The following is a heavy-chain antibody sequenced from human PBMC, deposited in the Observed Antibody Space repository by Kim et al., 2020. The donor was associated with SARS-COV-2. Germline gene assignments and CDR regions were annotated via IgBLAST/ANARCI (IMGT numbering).Heavy chain of an antibody. CDR2: ISSRGITI. J-gene: IGHJ4*02. D-gene: IGHD6-19*01. V-gene: IGHV3-48*03. CDR1: GFTFSSYE. Sequence: GGSLTLSCAASGFTFSSYEMNWVRQSPGKGLEWVSYISSRGITIYYADSVKGRFTISRDNAKNSLYLQMNSLRAEDTAIYYCARGYSSGWGVTYWGQGTLVTVSS. CDR3: ARGYSSGWGVTY.